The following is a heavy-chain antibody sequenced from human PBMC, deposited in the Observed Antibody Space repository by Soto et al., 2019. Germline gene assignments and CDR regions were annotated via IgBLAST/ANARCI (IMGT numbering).Heavy chain of an antibody. D-gene: IGHD2-15*01. J-gene: IGHJ4*02. CDR2: ISYDGSNK. CDR3: AKSDGGWRPEYYFDY. CDR1: GFTFSSYG. Sequence: GGSLRLSCAASGFTFSSYGMHWVRQAPGKGLEWVAVISYDGSNKYYADSVKGRFTISRDNSKNTLYLQMNSLRAEDTAVYYCAKSDGGWRPEYYFDYWGQGTLVTVSS. V-gene: IGHV3-30*18.